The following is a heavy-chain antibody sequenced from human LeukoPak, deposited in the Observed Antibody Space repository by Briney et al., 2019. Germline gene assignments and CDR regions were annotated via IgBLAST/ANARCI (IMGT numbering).Heavy chain of an antibody. Sequence: PGRSLRLSCAASGFTFSSYGMHWVRQAPGKGLEWVAVISYDGSNKYYADSVKGRFTISRDNSKNTLYLQMNSLRAEDTAVYYCAKDPRFDYWGQGTLVTVSS. J-gene: IGHJ4*02. CDR1: GFTFSSYG. CDR2: ISYDGSNK. V-gene: IGHV3-30*18. CDR3: AKDPRFDY.